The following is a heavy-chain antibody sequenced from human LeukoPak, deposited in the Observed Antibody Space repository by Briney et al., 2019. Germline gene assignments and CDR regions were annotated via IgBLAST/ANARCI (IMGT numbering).Heavy chain of an antibody. CDR2: IIPIFGTA. Sequence: ASVKVSCKASGGTFSSYAISWVRQAPGQGLEWMGGIIPIFGTANYAQKFQGRVTITADESTSTAYMELSSLKASDTAMYYCARQYYGSGSYYNVGYYYYGMDVWGKGTTVTVSS. V-gene: IGHV1-69*13. CDR3: ARQYYGSGSYYNVGYYYYGMDV. CDR1: GGTFSSYA. J-gene: IGHJ6*04. D-gene: IGHD3-10*01.